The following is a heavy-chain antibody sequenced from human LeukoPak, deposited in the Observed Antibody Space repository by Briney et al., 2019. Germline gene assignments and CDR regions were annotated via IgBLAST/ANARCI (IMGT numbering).Heavy chain of an antibody. CDR2: LSSGSDSI. Sequence: GGSLRLSCAASGFTFSTYTMNWVRQAPGKGLEWISYLSSGSDSIFYADSVKGRFTISRDNAKNSLYLQMNSLRAEDTAVYYCAKVGGYYFDYWGQGTLVTVSS. J-gene: IGHJ4*02. CDR1: GFTFSTYT. CDR3: AKVGGYYFDY. V-gene: IGHV3-48*04. D-gene: IGHD3-22*01.